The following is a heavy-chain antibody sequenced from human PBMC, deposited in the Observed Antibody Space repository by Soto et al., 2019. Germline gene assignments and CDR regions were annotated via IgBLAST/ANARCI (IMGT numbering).Heavy chain of an antibody. Sequence: EVQLLESGGGLVQPGGSLRLSCAASGFTFSSYAMGWVRQAPGKGLEWVSVVSGSGDDTYYADSVKGRFTISRDNSKTTMCVQMNSLRAEDMAVYYCAKVRGSPYFFDNWGQGTLVTVSS. J-gene: IGHJ4*02. D-gene: IGHD3-10*01. V-gene: IGHV3-23*01. CDR3: AKVRGSPYFFDN. CDR2: VSGSGDDT. CDR1: GFTFSSYA.